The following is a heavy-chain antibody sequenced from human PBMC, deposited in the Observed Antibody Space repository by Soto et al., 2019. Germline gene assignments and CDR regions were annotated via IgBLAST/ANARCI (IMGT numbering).Heavy chain of an antibody. V-gene: IGHV1-2*02. Sequence: ASVKVSCEASGYTFTAYDMYWVLQAPGEGLEWMGWINPNSGDTNYAQNFQGRVSMTRDTSIRTAYMELTRLRSDATAVYYCAREGILDLPAATCCDPWGQGTLVTVSS. CDR2: INPNSGDT. CDR3: AREGILDLPAATCCDP. D-gene: IGHD2-2*01. CDR1: GYTFTAYD. J-gene: IGHJ5*02.